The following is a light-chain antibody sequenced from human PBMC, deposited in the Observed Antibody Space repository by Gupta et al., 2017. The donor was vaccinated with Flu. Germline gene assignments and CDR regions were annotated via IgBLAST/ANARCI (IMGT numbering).Light chain of an antibody. CDR3: AAGDDSLNGLV. CDR2: SEN. J-gene: IGLJ3*02. CDR1: SSNIGSNN. V-gene: IGLV1-44*01. Sequence: RGNNAWFGSSSNIGSNNVNWYQQHPGTAPKLLIYSENTRPSGGPDRFSGAKYGTSAAMAISGRQAEDEADYYCAAGDDSLNGLVFGGGTKLTVL.